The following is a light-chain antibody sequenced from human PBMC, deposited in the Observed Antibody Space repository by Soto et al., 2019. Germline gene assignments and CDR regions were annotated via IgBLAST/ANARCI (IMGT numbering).Light chain of an antibody. CDR1: QSVNNN. J-gene: IGKJ4*01. V-gene: IGKV3-15*01. CDR3: QQFSAWPLT. CDR2: FAS. Sequence: EIVMTQSPATLSVSPGEKATLSCRASQSVNNNLAWNQQKPGQAPRLLIYFASTRATGIPARFSGSGSGTEFSLTISSLQSEDFAVYYCQQFSAWPLTFGGGTKVETK.